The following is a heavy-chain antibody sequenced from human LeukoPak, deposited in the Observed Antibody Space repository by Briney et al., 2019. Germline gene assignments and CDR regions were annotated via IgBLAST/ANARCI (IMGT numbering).Heavy chain of an antibody. Sequence: GGSLRLSCAASGFTFSNYWMTWVRQAPGKALEWVANIKPDGSEKYYVGSVKGRFTISRDNAKNSLYLQMNSLRAEDTAVYYCASPEWLPDSFDIWGQGTMVTVSS. CDR1: GFTFSNYW. CDR2: IKPDGSEK. D-gene: IGHD3-3*01. V-gene: IGHV3-7*01. J-gene: IGHJ3*02. CDR3: ASPEWLPDSFDI.